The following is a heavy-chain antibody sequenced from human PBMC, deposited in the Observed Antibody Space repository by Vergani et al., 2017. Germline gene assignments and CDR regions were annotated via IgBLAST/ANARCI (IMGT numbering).Heavy chain of an antibody. CDR3: TRGSRGYEGYFFDY. V-gene: IGHV3-23*01. CDR1: GFTFPGYA. D-gene: IGHD2-15*01. Sequence: EVQLLESGGGLVQPGGSLRLSCEASGFTFPGYAMSWVRQAPGKGLEWVSSVSGSSATPYYADSVKGRFIISRDNSKNTLHLQMNSLRADDTAVYYCTRGSRGYEGYFFDYWGQGTLVTVSS. J-gene: IGHJ4*02. CDR2: VSGSSATP.